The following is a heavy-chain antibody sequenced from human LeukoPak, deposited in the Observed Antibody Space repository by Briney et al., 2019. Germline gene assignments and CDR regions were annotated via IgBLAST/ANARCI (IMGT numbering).Heavy chain of an antibody. D-gene: IGHD3-22*01. CDR3: ARREYYYDSSGYYEYYFDY. V-gene: IGHV5-51*01. Sequence: GESLKISCKGSGYSFTSYWIGWVRQMPGKGLEWMGIFYPGDSDTRYSPSFQGQVTISADKSISTAYLQWSSLKASDTAMYYCARREYYYDSSGYYEYYFDYWGQGTLVTVSS. CDR2: FYPGDSDT. J-gene: IGHJ4*02. CDR1: GYSFTSYW.